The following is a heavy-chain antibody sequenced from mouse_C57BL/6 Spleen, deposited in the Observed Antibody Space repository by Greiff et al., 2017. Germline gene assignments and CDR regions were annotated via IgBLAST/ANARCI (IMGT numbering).Heavy chain of an antibody. D-gene: IGHD2-1*01. J-gene: IGHJ3*01. V-gene: IGHV1-69*01. CDR2: IDPSDSYT. CDR3: ARGGNYEGWFAY. CDR1: GYTFTSYW. Sequence: VQLQQPGAELVMPGASVKLSCKASGYTFTSYWMHWVKQRPGQGLEWIGEIDPSDSYTNYNQKFKGKSTLTVDKSSSTAYMQLSSLTSEDSAVYYCARGGNYEGWFAYWGQGTLVTVSA.